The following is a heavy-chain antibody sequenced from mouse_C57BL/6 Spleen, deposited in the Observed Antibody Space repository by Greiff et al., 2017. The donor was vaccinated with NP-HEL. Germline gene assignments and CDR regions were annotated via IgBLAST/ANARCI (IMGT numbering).Heavy chain of an antibody. CDR2: INYDGSST. CDR1: GFTFSDYY. J-gene: IGHJ4*01. CDR3: ARYHIYYGNSYAMDY. D-gene: IGHD2-1*01. V-gene: IGHV5-16*01. Sequence: EVMLVESEGGLVQPGSSMKLSCTASGFTFSDYYMAWVRQVPEKGLEWVANINYDGSSTYYLDSLKSRFIISRDNAKNILYLQMSSLKSEATATYYCARYHIYYGNSYAMDYWGQGTSVTVSS.